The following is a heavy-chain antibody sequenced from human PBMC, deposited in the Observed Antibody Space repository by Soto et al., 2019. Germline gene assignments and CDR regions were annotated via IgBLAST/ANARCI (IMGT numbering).Heavy chain of an antibody. CDR3: ARSRDGYNFVGDC. V-gene: IGHV3-23*01. J-gene: IGHJ4*02. CDR2: ISGDGSST. CDR1: GFTFSSYA. D-gene: IGHD5-12*01. Sequence: PGGSLRLSCAASGFTFSSYAMSWVRQAPGKGLEWVSGISGDGSSTCYADSVKGRFTISRDNAKNTLYLQVNSLRAEDTAVYYCARSRDGYNFVGDCWGQGTLVTVSS.